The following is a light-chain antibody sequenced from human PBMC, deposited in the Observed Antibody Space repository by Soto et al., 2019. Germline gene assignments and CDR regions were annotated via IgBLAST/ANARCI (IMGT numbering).Light chain of an antibody. CDR2: GNS. V-gene: IGLV1-40*01. CDR1: SSNIGAGYD. Sequence: QLVLTQPPSVSGAPGQRVTISCTGSSSNIGAGYDVHWYQQLPGTAPKLLIYGNSNRPSGVPDRFSGSKSGTSASLAITGLLAQDEADYYCQSYDSSLSGPVVFGGGTKLTVL. J-gene: IGLJ2*01. CDR3: QSYDSSLSGPVV.